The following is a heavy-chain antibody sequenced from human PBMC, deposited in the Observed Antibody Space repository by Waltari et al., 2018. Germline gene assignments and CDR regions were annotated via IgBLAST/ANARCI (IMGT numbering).Heavy chain of an antibody. CDR1: GFTFSSYG. CDR3: AKEDYDFWSGYFGY. J-gene: IGHJ4*02. Sequence: QVQLVESGGGVVQPGGSLRLSCAASGFTFSSYGMHWVRQAPGKGLEWVACRRYDGSNKYYADSVKGRFTISRDNSKNTLYLQMNSLRAEDTAVYYCAKEDYDFWSGYFGYWGQGTLVTVSS. V-gene: IGHV3-30*02. CDR2: RRYDGSNK. D-gene: IGHD3-3*01.